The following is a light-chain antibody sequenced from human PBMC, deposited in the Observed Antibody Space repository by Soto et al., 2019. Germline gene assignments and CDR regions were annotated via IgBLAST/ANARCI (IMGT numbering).Light chain of an antibody. Sequence: DIQMTQSPSTLSASVGDRVTITCRASQTIDKWLAWYQQKPAKAPKLLIYKASILQSGVPSRFSGSGSGTEFTLTITSLQPDDVGSYFCQQYSRFSWTFGQGTKVEIK. J-gene: IGKJ1*01. CDR3: QQYSRFSWT. CDR2: KAS. CDR1: QTIDKW. V-gene: IGKV1-5*03.